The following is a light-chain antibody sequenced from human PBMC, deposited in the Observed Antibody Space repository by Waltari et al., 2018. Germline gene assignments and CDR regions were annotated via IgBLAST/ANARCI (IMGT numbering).Light chain of an antibody. CDR1: QSVSSS. Sequence: EIVMTQSPATLSLSPGERATLSCRASQSVSSSLAWYQQKPGQAPRLLIYGASSRATGIPDRSSGSGSGTEFTLTISSLEPEDVAVYYCQQNSNWPFTFGPGTKLDIK. J-gene: IGKJ3*01. CDR3: QQNSNWPFT. V-gene: IGKV3D-15*01. CDR2: GAS.